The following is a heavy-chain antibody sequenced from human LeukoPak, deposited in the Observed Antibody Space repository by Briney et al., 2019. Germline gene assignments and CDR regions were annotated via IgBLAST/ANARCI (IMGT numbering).Heavy chain of an antibody. CDR1: GYTFTDYY. CDR3: ATVREYSSSWYKSYYYYIDV. J-gene: IGHJ6*03. D-gene: IGHD6-13*01. V-gene: IGHV1-69-2*01. CDR2: VDPEDGET. Sequence: ASVKISCKVSGYTFTDYYMHWVQQAPGKGLEWMGLVDPEDGETIYAEKFQGRVTITADTSTDTAYMELSSLRSEDTAVYYCATVREYSSSWYKSYYYYIDVWGKGTTVTVSS.